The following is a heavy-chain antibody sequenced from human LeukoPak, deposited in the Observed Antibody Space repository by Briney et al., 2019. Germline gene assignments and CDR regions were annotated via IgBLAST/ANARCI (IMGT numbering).Heavy chain of an antibody. CDR1: GGTFSSHA. D-gene: IGHD3-10*01. Sequence: ASVKVSCKASGGTFSSHAITWVRHAPGQGLEWMGGIIPILGSANNAQKFQGRVSITTDDSTSTAYMELSGLRSEDTAVYYCATFSVNVAATAVRGYYFDSWGQGTLVTVSS. CDR2: IIPILGSA. V-gene: IGHV1-69*05. CDR3: ATFSVNVAATAVRGYYFDS. J-gene: IGHJ4*02.